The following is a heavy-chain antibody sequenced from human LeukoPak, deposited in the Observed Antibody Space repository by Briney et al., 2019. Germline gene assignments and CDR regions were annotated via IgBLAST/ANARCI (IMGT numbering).Heavy chain of an antibody. D-gene: IGHD2-2*02. CDR3: ARGLGRGYCSSTSCYTRGDWFDP. J-gene: IGHJ5*02. CDR2: IYYSGST. Sequence: SETLSLTCTVSGGSISSYYWSWIRQPPGKGLEWIGYIYYSGSTNYNPSLKSRVTISVDTSKNQFSLKLSSVTAADTAVYYCARGLGRGYCSSTSCYTRGDWFDPWGQGTLVTVSS. CDR1: GGSISSYY. V-gene: IGHV4-59*01.